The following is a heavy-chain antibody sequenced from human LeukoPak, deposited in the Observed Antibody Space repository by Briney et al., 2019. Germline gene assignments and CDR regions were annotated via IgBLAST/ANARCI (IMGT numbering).Heavy chain of an antibody. J-gene: IGHJ5*02. CDR2: IYYSGST. V-gene: IGHV4-59*01. D-gene: IGHD3-10*01. CDR1: GGSISSYY. CDR3: ARMGRGVISTNWFDL. Sequence: SETLSLTCTVSGGSISSYYWSWVRQPPGKGLEWVGYIYYSGSTNYNPSLTSGATISVDTSKNQFSLKLSSVTAADTAVYYCARMGRGVISTNWFDLWGQGTLVTVSS.